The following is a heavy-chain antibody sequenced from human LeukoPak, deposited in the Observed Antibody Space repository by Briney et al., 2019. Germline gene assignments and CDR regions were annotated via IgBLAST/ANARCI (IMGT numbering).Heavy chain of an antibody. Sequence: GASVKVSCRASGYTFTSCYMHWVRQAPGQGLEWMGVINPSGGSTSYAQKFQGRVTMTRDTSTSTVYMELSSLRSEDTAVYYCARDWGDYDFLDYWGQGTLVTVSS. CDR3: ARDWGDYDFLDY. CDR1: GYTFTSCY. CDR2: INPSGGST. V-gene: IGHV1-46*01. J-gene: IGHJ4*02. D-gene: IGHD5-12*01.